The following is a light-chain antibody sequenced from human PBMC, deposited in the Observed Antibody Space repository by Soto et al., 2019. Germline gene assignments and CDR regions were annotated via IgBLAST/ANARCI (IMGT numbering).Light chain of an antibody. CDR1: CSDIGAYTS. Sequence: QSVLTQPASVSGSPGQSITISCTGTCSDIGAYTSVSWYQQHPGKAPKVMIYEVSKRPSGVSNRFSGSKSGNTASLTISGLQGEDEAHYYCSSYTSDNRSYVFGTGTK. V-gene: IGLV2-14*01. J-gene: IGLJ1*01. CDR3: SSYTSDNRSYV. CDR2: EVS.